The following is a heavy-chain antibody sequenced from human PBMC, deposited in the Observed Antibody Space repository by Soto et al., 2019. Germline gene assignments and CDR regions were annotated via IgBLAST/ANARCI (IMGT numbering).Heavy chain of an antibody. D-gene: IGHD5-12*01. CDR2: IYDSGST. CDR1: GGSISSYY. CDR3: ARAEDIVAYYFDY. Sequence: LETLSLTCTVSGGSISSYYWSWIRQPPGKGLEWIGYIYDSGSTNYNPSLKSRVTISVDTSKNQFSLKLSSVTAADTAVYYCARAEDIVAYYFDYWGQGTLVTVS. J-gene: IGHJ4*02. V-gene: IGHV4-59*01.